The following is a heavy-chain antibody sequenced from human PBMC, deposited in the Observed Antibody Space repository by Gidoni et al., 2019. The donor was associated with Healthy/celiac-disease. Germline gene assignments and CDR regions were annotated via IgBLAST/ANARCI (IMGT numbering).Heavy chain of an antibody. D-gene: IGHD3-3*01. Sequence: QVQLVESGGGVVSPGRSLRLSFAASGFTFSSYGMHWVRQDPGKGLEWVAVIWYDGSNKYYADSGKGRFTISRDNSKNTLYLQMNSLRAEDTAVYYCARGPQGWSGYYIDYWGQGTLVTVSS. V-gene: IGHV3-33*01. J-gene: IGHJ4*02. CDR3: ARGPQGWSGYYIDY. CDR1: GFTFSSYG. CDR2: IWYDGSNK.